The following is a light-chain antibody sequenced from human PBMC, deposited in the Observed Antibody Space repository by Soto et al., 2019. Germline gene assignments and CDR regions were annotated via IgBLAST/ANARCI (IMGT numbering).Light chain of an antibody. CDR1: QNINTY. V-gene: IGKV1-39*01. CDR3: QQTFSAPFT. Sequence: DIQMTQSPYSLSAAVGDRVTIACRASQNINTYLNWYQQKPGKAPKLLIFDAASLQNGVPSRFSGGGSRTDFPLTLPSLPPEDFATYFCQQTFSAPFTFGPGTKVDIK. J-gene: IGKJ3*01. CDR2: DAA.